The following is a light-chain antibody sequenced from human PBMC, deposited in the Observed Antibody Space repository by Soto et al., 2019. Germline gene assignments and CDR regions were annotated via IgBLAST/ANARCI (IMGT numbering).Light chain of an antibody. J-gene: IGKJ5*01. CDR2: DSS. V-gene: IGKV3-15*01. CDR3: HHYHNWPMT. CDR1: QSIRDN. Sequence: ESVLTQSPGTLSLSPGERATLSCIASQSIRDNWLAWYQQKPGQAPRLLIYDSSTRATGIPARFSGSESGTELTLTISSLQSEDFAVYYCHHYHNWPMTFGQGTRLEIK.